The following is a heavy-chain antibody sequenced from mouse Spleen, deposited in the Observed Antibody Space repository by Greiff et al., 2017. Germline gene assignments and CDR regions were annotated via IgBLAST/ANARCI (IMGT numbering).Heavy chain of an antibody. V-gene: IGHV1-55*01. CDR1: GYTFTSYW. Sequence: QVQLQQPGAELVKPGASVKMSCKASGYTFTSYWITWVKQRPGQGLEWIGDIYPGSGSTNYNEKFKSKATLTVDTSSSTAYMQLSSLTSEDSAVYYCAREPYYGNYEGAWFAYWGQGTLVTVSA. CDR3: AREPYYGNYEGAWFAY. CDR2: IYPGSGST. J-gene: IGHJ3*01. D-gene: IGHD2-10*01.